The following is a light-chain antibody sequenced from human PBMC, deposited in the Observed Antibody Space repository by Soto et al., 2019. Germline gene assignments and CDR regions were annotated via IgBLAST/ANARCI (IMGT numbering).Light chain of an antibody. Sequence: EVVLTQSPGTVSLSPGERATLSCRASQSITSNYLAWYQQKPGQAPRLLIYAASSRATGIPDRFSGSGSGTDFTLSISRLEAEDFAVYYCQRYGSSVTWTFGQGTKVEIK. CDR1: QSITSNY. J-gene: IGKJ1*01. CDR2: AAS. V-gene: IGKV3-20*01. CDR3: QRYGSSVTWT.